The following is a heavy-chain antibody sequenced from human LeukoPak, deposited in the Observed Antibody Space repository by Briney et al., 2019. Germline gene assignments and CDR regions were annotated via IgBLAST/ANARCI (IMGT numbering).Heavy chain of an antibody. Sequence: GGSLRLSCAASGFSFSAYSMHWVRQAPGKGLEWVAVISYDGTNKYYADSVKGRFTISRDNSKYMLYLQMNSLSAEDTAVYYCARDFYDYWGQGTLVTASS. CDR3: ARDFYDY. CDR1: GFSFSAYS. V-gene: IGHV3-30*04. D-gene: IGHD2/OR15-2a*01. J-gene: IGHJ4*02. CDR2: ISYDGTNK.